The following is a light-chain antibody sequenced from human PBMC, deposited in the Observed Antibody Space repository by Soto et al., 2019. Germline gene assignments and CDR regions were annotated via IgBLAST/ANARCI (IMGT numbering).Light chain of an antibody. J-gene: IGKJ1*01. Sequence: ETVLKQSPATLSVSPGERATLSCRASQSVSSKLAWYQQKPGQAPRLLIYGASTRATGIPARFSGSGSETDFTLTITRLEPEDFAVYYCQQFGGSSRTFGQGTKVDIK. CDR2: GAS. V-gene: IGKV3D-15*01. CDR3: QQFGGSSRT. CDR1: QSVSSK.